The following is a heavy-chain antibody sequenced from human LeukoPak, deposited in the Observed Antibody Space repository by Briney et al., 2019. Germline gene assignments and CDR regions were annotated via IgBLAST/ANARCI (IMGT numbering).Heavy chain of an antibody. CDR3: ARDMVPGRGYSYGYPLDY. CDR2: ISSSGSTI. Sequence: PGGSLRLSCAASGFTFSDYYMSWIRQAPGKGLEWVSYISSSGSTIYYADSVKGRFTISRGNAKNSLYLQMNSLRAEDTAVYYCARDMVPGRGYSYGYPLDYWGQGTLVTVSS. D-gene: IGHD5-18*01. J-gene: IGHJ4*02. CDR1: GFTFSDYY. V-gene: IGHV3-11*01.